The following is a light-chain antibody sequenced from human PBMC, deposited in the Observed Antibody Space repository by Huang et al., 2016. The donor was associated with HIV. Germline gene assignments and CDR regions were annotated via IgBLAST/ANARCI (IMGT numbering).Light chain of an antibody. J-gene: IGKJ4*01. CDR3: QQRSIWVT. V-gene: IGKV3-11*01. Sequence: VLTQSPATLSGYPGESVTLSCRASQSVANYIAWYQQHPCPSPKLLIYDTSNRAPGTPVRFSGSGSGTYFTLTISILESEDFAFYYCQQRSIWVTFGGGTKVQVK. CDR2: DTS. CDR1: QSVANY.